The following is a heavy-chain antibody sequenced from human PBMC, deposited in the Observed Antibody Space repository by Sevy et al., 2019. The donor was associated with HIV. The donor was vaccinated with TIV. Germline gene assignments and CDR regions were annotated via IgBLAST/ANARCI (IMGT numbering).Heavy chain of an antibody. CDR2: ISSSGSTI. Sequence: GGSPRLSCAASGFTFSSYEMNWVRQAPGKGLEWVSYISSSGSTIYYADSVKGRFTISRDNAKNSLYLQMNSLRAEDTAVYYCARDRAVAANGYYYYYYMDVWGKGTTVTVSS. V-gene: IGHV3-48*03. J-gene: IGHJ6*03. CDR1: GFTFSSYE. D-gene: IGHD6-19*01. CDR3: ARDRAVAANGYYYYYYMDV.